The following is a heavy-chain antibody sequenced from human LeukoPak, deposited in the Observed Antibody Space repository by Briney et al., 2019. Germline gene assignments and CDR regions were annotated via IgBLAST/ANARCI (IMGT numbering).Heavy chain of an antibody. Sequence: GGSLRLSCAASGFTFSTYGMHWVRQAPGKGLEWVAVIWHDGSIKYYGDSVKGRFTISRDNSKNTLYLQMNSLRAEDTAMYYCARAVGPFDFWGPGTLVIVSS. CDR3: ARAVGPFDF. CDR2: IWHDGSIK. V-gene: IGHV3-33*01. J-gene: IGHJ3*01. CDR1: GFTFSTYG.